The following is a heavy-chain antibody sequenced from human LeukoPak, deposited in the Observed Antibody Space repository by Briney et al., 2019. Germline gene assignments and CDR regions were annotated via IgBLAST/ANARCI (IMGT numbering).Heavy chain of an antibody. Sequence: SETLSLTCTVSGGSNSSSYWSWIRQPPGKGLEWIGYIYYSGNTKYNPSLKSRVAISVDTSKNQFSLKLNSVTAADTAVYYCARELELGNTAYHFDYWGQGTLVTVSS. CDR2: IYYSGNT. J-gene: IGHJ4*02. CDR3: ARELELGNTAYHFDY. CDR1: GGSNSSSY. D-gene: IGHD1-1*01. V-gene: IGHV4-59*01.